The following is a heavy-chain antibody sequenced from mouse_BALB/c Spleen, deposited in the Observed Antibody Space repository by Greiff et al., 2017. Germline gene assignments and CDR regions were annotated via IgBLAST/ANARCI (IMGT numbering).Heavy chain of an antibody. Sequence: QVQLKQSGAELVRPGSSVKISCKASGYAFSSYWMNWVKQRPGQGLEWIGQIYPGDGDTNYNGKFKGKATLTADKSSSTAYMQLSSLTSEDSAVYFCAPYGNYEFAYWGQGTLVTVSA. CDR3: APYGNYEFAY. CDR2: IYPGDGDT. CDR1: GYAFSSYW. J-gene: IGHJ3*01. V-gene: IGHV1-80*01. D-gene: IGHD2-10*02.